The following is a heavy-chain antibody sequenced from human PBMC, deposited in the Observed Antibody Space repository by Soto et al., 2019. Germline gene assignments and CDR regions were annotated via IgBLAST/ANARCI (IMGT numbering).Heavy chain of an antibody. D-gene: IGHD3-10*01. CDR2: INDSGNI. CDR1: GGSFSGYQ. J-gene: IGHJ6*03. V-gene: IGHV4-34*01. Sequence: QVQLQQWGAGLLKPSETLSLTCAVYGGSFSGYQWSWIRQTPGKGLEWIGEINDSGNINYNPSLKSRVTILVDTAKKQISLKRSSVTAADTAGYYCARGLILWFGELSRRGGYYYYMDVWGKGTTVTVSS. CDR3: ARGLILWFGELSRRGGYYYYMDV.